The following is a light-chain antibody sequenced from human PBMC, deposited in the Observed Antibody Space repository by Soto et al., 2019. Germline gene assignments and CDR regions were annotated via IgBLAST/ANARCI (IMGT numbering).Light chain of an antibody. J-gene: IGKJ2*01. CDR2: WAS. Sequence: DIVMTQSPDSLAVSLGERATINCKSSQSVLYSSNNKNYLAWYQQKPGQPPKLLIYWASTRESGVPDRFSGSGSGTVFTLTISGLQAEDVEVYYCQQYYSTPVTFGQGTKLEIK. CDR1: QSVLYSSNNKNY. CDR3: QQYYSTPVT. V-gene: IGKV4-1*01.